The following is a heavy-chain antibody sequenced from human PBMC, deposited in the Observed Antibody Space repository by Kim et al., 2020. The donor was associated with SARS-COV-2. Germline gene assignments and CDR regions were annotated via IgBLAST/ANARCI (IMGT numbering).Heavy chain of an antibody. CDR2: IYYSGTT. CDR3: VRSKPTTEGDYTLGY. Sequence: SETLSLTCAVSGDSISTRNWWSWVRQPPGKGLEWIGEIYYSGTTNYSPSLKSRVTISLDKSKNQVSLRLTSVTAADTAFYYCVRSKPTTEGDYTLGYWGQGTPVTVSS. J-gene: IGHJ4*02. D-gene: IGHD4-17*01. V-gene: IGHV4-4*02. CDR1: GDSISTRNW.